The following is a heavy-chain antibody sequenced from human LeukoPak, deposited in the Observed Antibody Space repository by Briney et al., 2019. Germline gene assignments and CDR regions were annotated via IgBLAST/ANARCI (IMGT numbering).Heavy chain of an antibody. D-gene: IGHD1-26*01. Sequence: GASVKDSCKASGYTFTSYDINWVRQAPGQGREWMGWMNPDSGDTGYAQKFQGRVTMTRDISISTAYMELSSLTSEDTAVYYCARERDSWDLLNWGGQGALVTVSS. CDR1: GYTFTSYD. J-gene: IGHJ4*02. CDR2: MNPDSGDT. CDR3: ARERDSWDLLNW. V-gene: IGHV1-8*02.